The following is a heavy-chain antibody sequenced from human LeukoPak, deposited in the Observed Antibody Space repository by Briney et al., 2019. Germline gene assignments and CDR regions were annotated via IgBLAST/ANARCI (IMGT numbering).Heavy chain of an antibody. V-gene: IGHV4-59*01. J-gene: IGHJ6*02. CDR2: IYNSGST. D-gene: IGHD6-13*01. CDR1: GDSISRYY. CDR3: ARAPIAASDFSHFGMDV. Sequence: SETLSLTCIVSGDSISRYYWTWIRQRPGKGLEWMGYIYNSGSTNYNPSLKSRVTTSVDTSKNQFSLKLSSVTAADTAVYYCARAPIAASDFSHFGMDVWGRGTTVTVSS.